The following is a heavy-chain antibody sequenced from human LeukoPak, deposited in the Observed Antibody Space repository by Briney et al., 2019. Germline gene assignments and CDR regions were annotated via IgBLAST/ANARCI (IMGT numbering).Heavy chain of an antibody. CDR1: GSTLSDLS. V-gene: IGHV1-24*01. CDR3: VTDRARLFWYFDL. CDR2: SDPEDGEA. Sequence: ASVKVSCKVSGSTLSDLSIHWVRQAPGKGLEYVGGSDPEDGEAFHAQNFQGRVTMTEDTSIDTAYMELSSLRSEDTAVYYCVTDRARLFWYFDLWGRGALVTVSS. D-gene: IGHD2-21*02. J-gene: IGHJ2*01.